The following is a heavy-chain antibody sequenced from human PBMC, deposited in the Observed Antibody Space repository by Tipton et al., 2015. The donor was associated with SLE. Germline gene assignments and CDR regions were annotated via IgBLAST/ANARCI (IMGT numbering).Heavy chain of an antibody. CDR1: GFTFSDYY. J-gene: IGHJ4*02. D-gene: IGHD4-17*01. CDR3: ARATVTGAYYFDY. V-gene: IGHV3-11*06. Sequence: SLRLSCAASGFTFSDYYMSWIRQAPGKGLEWVSYISSSSSYIYYADSVKGRFTISRDNAKNSLYLQMNSLRAEDTAVYYCARATVTGAYYFDYWGQGTLVTVSS. CDR2: ISSSSSYI.